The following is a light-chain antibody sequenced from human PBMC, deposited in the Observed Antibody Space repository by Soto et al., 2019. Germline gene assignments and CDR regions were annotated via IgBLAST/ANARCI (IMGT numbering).Light chain of an antibody. CDR2: GAS. CDR1: QSVSSNF. Sequence: EIVLTQSPGTLSLSPGERATLSCRASQSVSSNFLAWYQQRPGQAPRLLIYGASNRATGVPDRFSGSGSGTDFTLTISRLEPEDFAVYYCQQYGSSPRTCGQGTKVDIK. V-gene: IGKV3-20*01. CDR3: QQYGSSPRT. J-gene: IGKJ1*01.